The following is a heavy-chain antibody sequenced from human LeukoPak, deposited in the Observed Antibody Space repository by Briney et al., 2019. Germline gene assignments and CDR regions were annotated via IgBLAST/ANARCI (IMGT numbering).Heavy chain of an antibody. CDR1: GGTFSSYA. V-gene: IGHV1-69*06. Sequence: SVKVSCKASGGTFSSYAISWVRQAPGQGLEWMGGVIPIFGTANYAQKFQGRVTITADKSTSTAYMELSSLRSEDTAVYYCARGPEGYYYYYYMDVWGKGTTVTVSS. CDR2: VIPIFGTA. J-gene: IGHJ6*03. CDR3: ARGPEGYYYYYYMDV.